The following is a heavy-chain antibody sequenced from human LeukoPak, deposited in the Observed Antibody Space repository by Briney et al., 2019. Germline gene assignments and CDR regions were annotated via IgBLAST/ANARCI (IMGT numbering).Heavy chain of an antibody. CDR3: AKTTTGYSSGRYPAWPIDF. CDR2: IFGSGGSA. D-gene: IGHD2-15*01. J-gene: IGHJ4*02. Sequence: GGSLRLSCAASGFTFGSYAMYWVRQAPGKGLEWVSGIFGSGGSAHYADSVKGRFTISRDNYKNTVQLQRDSLKVEDMAIYYCAKTTTGYSSGRYPAWPIDFWYQGPLTTVSS. CDR1: GFTFGSYA. V-gene: IGHV3-23*01.